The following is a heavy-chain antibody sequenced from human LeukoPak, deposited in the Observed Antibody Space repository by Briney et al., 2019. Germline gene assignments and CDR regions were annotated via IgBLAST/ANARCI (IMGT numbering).Heavy chain of an antibody. CDR2: IYYSGST. CDR3: ARDYYGSGSYYYYYGMDV. J-gene: IGHJ6*02. V-gene: IGHV4-39*07. D-gene: IGHD3-10*01. CDR1: GGSISSSSYY. Sequence: SETLSLTCTVSGGSISSSSYYWGWIRQPPGKGLEWIGSIYYSGSTYYNPSLKSRVTISVDTSRNQFSLKLSSVTAADTAVYYCARDYYGSGSYYYYYGMDVWGQGTTVTVSS.